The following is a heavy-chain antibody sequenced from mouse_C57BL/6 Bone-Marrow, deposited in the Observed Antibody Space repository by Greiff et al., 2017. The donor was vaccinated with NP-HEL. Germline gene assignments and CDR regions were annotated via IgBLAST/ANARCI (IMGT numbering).Heavy chain of an antibody. CDR1: GYTFTSYW. D-gene: IGHD1-1*01. V-gene: IGHV1-64*01. Sequence: QVQLQQPGAELVKPGASVKLSCKASGYTFTSYWMHWVKQRPGQGLEWIGMIHPNSGSTNYNEKFKSKATLTVDKSSSTAYMQLRSLTSEASAVYYCARPIYYYGSSLAWFAYWGQGTLVTVSA. J-gene: IGHJ3*01. CDR2: IHPNSGST. CDR3: ARPIYYYGSSLAWFAY.